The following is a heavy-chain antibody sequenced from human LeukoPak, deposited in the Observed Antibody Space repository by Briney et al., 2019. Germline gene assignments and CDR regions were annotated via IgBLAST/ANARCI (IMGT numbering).Heavy chain of an antibody. V-gene: IGHV3-23*01. CDR3: AKDTAIGRYCTNGVCSPFDY. J-gene: IGHJ4*02. Sequence: GGSLRLSCAASGFTFSSYAMRWVRQALGKGLEWVSAISDSGGSTYDADSVKGRFTISRDNSKNTLYLQMNSLRAEDTAVYYWAKDTAIGRYCTNGVCSPFDYWGQGTLVTVSS. CDR1: GFTFSSYA. CDR2: ISDSGGST. D-gene: IGHD2-8*01.